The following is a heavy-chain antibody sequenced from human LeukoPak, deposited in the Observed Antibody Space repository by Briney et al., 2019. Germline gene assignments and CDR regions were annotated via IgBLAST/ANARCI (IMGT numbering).Heavy chain of an antibody. Sequence: GASVKVSCKASGYTFTSYGISWVRQAPGQGLEWMGWISAYNGNTNYAQKLQGRVTMTTDTSTSTAYMELRSLRSDDTAVYYCARSLVAVAGPVDYYGMDVWGQGTTVTVSS. CDR2: ISAYNGNT. CDR3: ARSLVAVAGPVDYYGMDV. J-gene: IGHJ6*02. V-gene: IGHV1-18*01. CDR1: GYTFTSYG. D-gene: IGHD6-19*01.